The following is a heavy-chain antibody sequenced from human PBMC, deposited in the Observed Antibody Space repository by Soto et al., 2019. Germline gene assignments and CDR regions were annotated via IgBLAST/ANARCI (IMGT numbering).Heavy chain of an antibody. CDR3: AREALGATWDY. J-gene: IGHJ4*02. D-gene: IGHD1-26*01. Sequence: QVQLVQSGAEVKRPGSSVTVSCKASGGTFSSYVFDWVRQTPGQGLEWMGRIIPMFGTTDYAQKFQGRVTISADESTTTAYMDLSSLRSDDTAVYYCAREALGATWDYWGQGTLVTVSS. CDR2: IIPMFGTT. CDR1: GGTFSSYV. V-gene: IGHV1-69*13.